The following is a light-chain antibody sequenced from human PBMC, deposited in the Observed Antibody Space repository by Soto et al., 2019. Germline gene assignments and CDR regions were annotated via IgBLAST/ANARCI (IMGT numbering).Light chain of an antibody. J-gene: IGKJ1*01. CDR1: QSISSW. Sequence: DIQMTQSPSTLSASVVYIVTITCRSSQSISSWLALYQQKPGKAPKLLIYDASSLESGVPSRFSGSGSGTEFTLTISSLQPDDFATYYCQNYNSYSEEFGQGTKVDIK. V-gene: IGKV1-5*01. CDR2: DAS. CDR3: QNYNSYSEE.